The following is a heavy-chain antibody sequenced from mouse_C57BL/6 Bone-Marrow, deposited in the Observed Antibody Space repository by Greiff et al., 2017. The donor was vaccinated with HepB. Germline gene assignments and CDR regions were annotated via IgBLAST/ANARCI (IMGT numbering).Heavy chain of an antibody. CDR2: IHPNSGST. J-gene: IGHJ2*01. CDR3: ARKRQLRLYDY. Sequence: QVQLQQSGAELVKPGASVKLSCKASGYTFTSYWMHWVKQRPGQGLEWIGMIHPNSGSTNYNEKFKSKATLTVDKSSSTAYMQLSSLTSEDSAVYYCARKRQLRLYDYWGQGTTLTVSS. D-gene: IGHD3-2*02. CDR1: GYTFTSYW. V-gene: IGHV1-64*01.